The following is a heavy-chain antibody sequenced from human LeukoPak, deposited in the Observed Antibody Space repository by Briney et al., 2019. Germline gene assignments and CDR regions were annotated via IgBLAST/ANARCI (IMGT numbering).Heavy chain of an antibody. V-gene: IGHV4-59*08. CDR1: GGYISTYY. D-gene: IGHD6-13*01. CDR3: ARDKAAAGLRTFDY. CDR2: IYYTGST. J-gene: IGHJ4*02. Sequence: PSETLSLTCTVSGGYISTYYWTWIGHPPGKGLEGIGNIYYTGSTNYNPSLKSRFTISLDTSKNQISLKLSYVTAADTAVYYCARDKAAAGLRTFDYWGQGTLVSVSS.